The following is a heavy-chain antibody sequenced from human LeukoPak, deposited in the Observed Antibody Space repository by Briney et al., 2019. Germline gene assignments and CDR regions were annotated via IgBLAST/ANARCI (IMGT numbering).Heavy chain of an antibody. D-gene: IGHD5-18*01. CDR3: AKDRGYSYGISEY. CDR1: GFTFSTFA. V-gene: IGHV3-23*01. J-gene: IGHJ4*02. CDR2: ISETGRST. Sequence: GGSLRLSCVASGFTFSTFAMNWVRQAPGKGLEWVSTISETGRSTYYADSVKGQFTISRDNSRNTLYLQMNSLRAEDTAVYYCAKDRGYSYGISEYWGQGTLVTVSS.